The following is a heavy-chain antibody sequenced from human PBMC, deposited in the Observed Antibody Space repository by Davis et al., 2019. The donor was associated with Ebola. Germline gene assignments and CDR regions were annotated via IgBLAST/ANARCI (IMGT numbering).Heavy chain of an antibody. CDR3: AREGGHCSSTSCYYYYYYYMDV. CDR1: GFPFGDFG. J-gene: IGHJ6*03. Sequence: GGSLRLSCAASGFPFGDFGMHWVRQAPGKGLEWVSGISWSSTSIAYADSVKGRFTISRDNAKNSLYLQMNSLRAEDTAVYYCAREGGHCSSTSCYYYYYYYMDVWGKGTTVTVSS. CDR2: ISWSSTSI. V-gene: IGHV3-21*01. D-gene: IGHD2-2*01.